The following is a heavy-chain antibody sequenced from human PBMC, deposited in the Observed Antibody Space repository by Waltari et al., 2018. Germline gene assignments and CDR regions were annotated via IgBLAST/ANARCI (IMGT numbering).Heavy chain of an antibody. D-gene: IGHD1-20*01. CDR3: ARGGVTGIIDY. J-gene: IGHJ4*02. CDR1: GFTFSSYS. V-gene: IGHV3-21*01. Sequence: EVQLLESGGGLVQPGGSLRLSCAASGFTFSSYSMNWVRQAPGKGLGWGASISSRSSYMCYADAVKGRFTSSRDNAKNSLYLQMNNLRAEDTAVYYCARGGVTGIIDYWGQGTLVTVSS. CDR2: ISSRSSYM.